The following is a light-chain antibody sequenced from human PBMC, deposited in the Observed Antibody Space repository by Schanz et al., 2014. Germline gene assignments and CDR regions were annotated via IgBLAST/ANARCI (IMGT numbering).Light chain of an antibody. CDR1: SSDVGGYNF. J-gene: IGLJ2*01. CDR2: DVS. Sequence: QSALTQPPSASGSPGQSVTISCTGTSSDVGGYNFVSWYQQHPGKAPKLMIYDVSNRPSGVSYRFSGSKSGNTASLTISGLQTEDEADYYCSSYTSSSTLIFGGGTKLTVL. V-gene: IGLV2-14*03. CDR3: SSYTSSSTLI.